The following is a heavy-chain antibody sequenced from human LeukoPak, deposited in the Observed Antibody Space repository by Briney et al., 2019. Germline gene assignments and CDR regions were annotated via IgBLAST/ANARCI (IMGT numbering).Heavy chain of an antibody. V-gene: IGHV1-2*02. Sequence: ASVKVSCKTSGYTFTGYYMHWVRQAPGQGLEWMGWISPNSGGTNYAQKFQGRVIMTRDTSISTAYMELSRLISDDTAVYYCARDPRSGFDYWGQGTLVTVSS. CDR2: ISPNSGGT. CDR1: GYTFTGYY. J-gene: IGHJ4*02. CDR3: ARDPRSGFDY.